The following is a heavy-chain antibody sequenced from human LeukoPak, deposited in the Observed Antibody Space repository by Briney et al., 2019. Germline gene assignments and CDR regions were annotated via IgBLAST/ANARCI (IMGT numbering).Heavy chain of an antibody. D-gene: IGHD3-16*01. CDR3: AREALRSWGVPDY. CDR1: GFTFRDYY. V-gene: IGHV3-11*01. J-gene: IGHJ4*02. CDR2: ISQRSDNI. Sequence: GGSLRLSCATSGFTFRDYYMNWIRQVPGKGLEWVAYISQRSDNIQYADSVKGRFTVSRGNAKNSLHLQMNSLRVEDTALYYCAREALRSWGVPDYCGQGTLVTVSS.